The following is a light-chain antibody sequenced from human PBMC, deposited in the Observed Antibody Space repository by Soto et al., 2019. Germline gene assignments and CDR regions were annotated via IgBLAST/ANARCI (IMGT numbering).Light chain of an antibody. CDR3: QQYNSYWT. CDR2: DAS. V-gene: IGKV1-5*01. J-gene: IGKJ1*01. Sequence: DIQMTQSPSTLFASVGDRVTITCQATQDINIYLNWYQQKPGKAPKLLIYDASSLESGVPSRFSGSGSGTEFTLTISSLQPDDFATYYCQQYNSYWTFGQGTKVDIK. CDR1: QDINIY.